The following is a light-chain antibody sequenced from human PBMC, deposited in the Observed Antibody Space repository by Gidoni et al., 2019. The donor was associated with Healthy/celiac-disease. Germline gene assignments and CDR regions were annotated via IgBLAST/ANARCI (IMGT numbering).Light chain of an antibody. CDR2: AAS. CDR1: QSISSY. Sequence: DIQMTKPPSSLSASEGDRVTITCRASQSISSYLNWYQQKPGKAPKLLIYAASSLQSGVPSRFSGSGSGTDFTLTISSLQPEDFATYYCQQSYSTPYTFGQGTKLEIK. V-gene: IGKV1-39*01. CDR3: QQSYSTPYT. J-gene: IGKJ2*01.